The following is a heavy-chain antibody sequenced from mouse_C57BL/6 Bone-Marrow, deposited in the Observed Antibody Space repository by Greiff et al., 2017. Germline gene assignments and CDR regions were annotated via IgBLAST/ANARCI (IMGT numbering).Heavy chain of an antibody. CDR1: GYTFTDYY. CDR2: INPYNGGT. V-gene: IGHV1-19*01. J-gene: IGHJ4*01. D-gene: IGHD1-1*01. CDR3: ASYYYGSSYDAMDY. Sequence: SGPVLVKPGASVKMSCKASGYTFTDYYMNWVKQSHGKSLEWIGVINPYNGGTSYNQKFKGKATLTVDKSSSTAYMELNSLTSEDSAVYYCASYYYGSSYDAMDYWGQGTSVTVSS.